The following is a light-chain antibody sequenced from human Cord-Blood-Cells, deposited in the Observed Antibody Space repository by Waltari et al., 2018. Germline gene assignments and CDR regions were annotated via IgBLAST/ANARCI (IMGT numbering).Light chain of an antibody. V-gene: IGLV2-14*01. Sequence: QSALTQPASVSGSPGQSITISCTGTSSDVGGYNYVSWDQQHPGKAPKLTIYDVSKRPSGVSNRFSGSKSGNTASLTISGLQAEDEAAYYCSSYTSSSTLVFGGGTKLTVL. CDR2: DVS. CDR1: SSDVGGYNY. J-gene: IGLJ2*01. CDR3: SSYTSSSTLV.